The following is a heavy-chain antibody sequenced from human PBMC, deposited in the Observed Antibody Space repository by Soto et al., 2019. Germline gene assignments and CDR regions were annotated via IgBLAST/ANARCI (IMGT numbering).Heavy chain of an antibody. CDR3: VRDQKYFRVNGNWFDS. V-gene: IGHV1-18*04. J-gene: IGHJ5*01. CDR1: GYPSADFG. D-gene: IGHD2-2*01. Sequence: XAVKVACKASGYPSADFGIIWGRQSPGQGLEWMGWVSGNNGASNPAPKVQGRITMTLDTSTGVSYMALRSLRSDDTAIYYCVRDQKYFRVNGNWFDSWGRGTLVTVSS. CDR2: VSGNNGAS.